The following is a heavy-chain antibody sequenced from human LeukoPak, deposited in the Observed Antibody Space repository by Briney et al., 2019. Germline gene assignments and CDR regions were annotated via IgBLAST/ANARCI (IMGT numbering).Heavy chain of an antibody. D-gene: IGHD3-10*01. V-gene: IGHV4-59*08. CDR3: ARQYGSGSTNWFDP. J-gene: IGHJ5*02. CDR2: IYYSGST. Sequence: PSETLSLTCTVSGGSTSSYYWSWIRQPPGKGLEWIGYIYYSGSTNYNPSLKSRVTISVDTSKNQFSLKLSSVTVADTAVYYCARQYGSGSTNWFDPWGQGTLVTVSS. CDR1: GGSTSSYY.